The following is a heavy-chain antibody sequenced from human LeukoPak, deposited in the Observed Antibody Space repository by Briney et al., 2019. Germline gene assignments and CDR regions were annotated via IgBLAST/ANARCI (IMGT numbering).Heavy chain of an antibody. CDR1: GFTFDDYA. Sequence: GGSLRLSCAASGFTFDDYAMHWVRQAPGKGLEWVSGISWNSGSIGYADSVKGRFTISRDNAKNSLYLQMNSLRAEDTALYYCAKVAGTYYYYYGMDVWGQGTTVTVSS. CDR2: ISWNSGSI. J-gene: IGHJ6*02. D-gene: IGHD6-13*01. CDR3: AKVAGTYYYYYGMDV. V-gene: IGHV3-9*01.